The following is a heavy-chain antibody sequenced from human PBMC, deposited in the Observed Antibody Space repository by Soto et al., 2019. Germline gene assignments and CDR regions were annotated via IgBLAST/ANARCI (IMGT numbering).Heavy chain of an antibody. CDR3: TRGLASGDY. V-gene: IGHV1-46*03. CDR2: INPNGGST. CDR1: GYIFTNFY. J-gene: IGHJ4*02. Sequence: QVQLVQPGAEVKKPGASVKFSCKASGYIFTNFYIHWVRQAPGQGLEWIGIINPNGGSTNYAQNFQVRATVPSDTSTSTCYMNLSSLGSEDSAVYYCTRGLASGDYWGQGTLITVSS. D-gene: IGHD3-10*01.